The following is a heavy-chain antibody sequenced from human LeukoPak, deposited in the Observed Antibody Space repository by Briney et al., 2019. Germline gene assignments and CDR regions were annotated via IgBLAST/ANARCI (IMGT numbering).Heavy chain of an antibody. D-gene: IGHD3-10*01. Sequence: QPGGSLRLSCAACGFTFRRYDMHWVRQVTGKGLEWVSGVGTDGDTDYSGSVKGRFTISRENAQNTLYLQMNRLRAGDTAVYYCARVDSGENYGMDVWGQGTTVTVSS. CDR3: ARVDSGENYGMDV. V-gene: IGHV3-13*01. CDR2: VGTDGDT. CDR1: GFTFRRYD. J-gene: IGHJ6*02.